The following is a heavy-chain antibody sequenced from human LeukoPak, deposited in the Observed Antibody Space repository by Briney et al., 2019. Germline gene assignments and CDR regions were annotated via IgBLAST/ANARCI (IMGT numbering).Heavy chain of an antibody. CDR3: AREAPYDTSGYAY. Sequence: GGSLRLSCAASGFTFSSYGMHWVRQAPGKGLEWVSYISSQAPGKGWEGVTYITSGSSVIYYADSVKGRFTISRDNAKNSLYLQMNSLRDEDTAVYYCAREAPYDTSGYAYWGQGTLVTASS. CDR2: ITSGSSVI. D-gene: IGHD3-22*01. J-gene: IGHJ4*02. CDR1: GFTFSSYG. V-gene: IGHV3-48*02.